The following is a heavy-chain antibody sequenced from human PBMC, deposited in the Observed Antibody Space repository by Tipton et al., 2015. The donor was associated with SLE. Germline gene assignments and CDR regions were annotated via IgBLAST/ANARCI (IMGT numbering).Heavy chain of an antibody. V-gene: IGHV4-59*11. CDR2: IYYSGRT. D-gene: IGHD3-10*01. Sequence: GLVKPSDTLSLTCTVSGGSISSHYWSWIRQPPGKGLEWIGYIYYSGRTNYNPSLKSRFTTSVDTSKNQFSLRFTSVTAADTAVYYCARGTYSGNFDSWGQGTLVTVSS. CDR3: ARGTYSGNFDS. J-gene: IGHJ4*02. CDR1: GGSISSHY.